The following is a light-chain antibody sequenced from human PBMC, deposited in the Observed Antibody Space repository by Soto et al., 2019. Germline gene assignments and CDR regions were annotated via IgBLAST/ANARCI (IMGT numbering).Light chain of an antibody. CDR3: QQRVTWPPIT. CDR2: DVS. Sequence: EVVLTQSPATLSLSPGERATLSCRASQSISSYLAWYHQQPGQAPRLLLYDVSNRATGIPARFSGSGSGTDFTLTVSSRETEDFAVYYCQQRVTWPPITFGQGTRVE. V-gene: IGKV3-11*01. J-gene: IGKJ5*01. CDR1: QSISSY.